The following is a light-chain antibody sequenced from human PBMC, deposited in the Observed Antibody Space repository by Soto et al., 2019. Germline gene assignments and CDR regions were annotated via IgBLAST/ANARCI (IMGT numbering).Light chain of an antibody. J-gene: IGKJ1*01. CDR3: QQYSSSRT. Sequence: EIVLTQSPGTLSLSPGERATLSCRASQSVGSTFLAWYQQKPGQAPRLLIYGASNRATGIPQRFSGSASGTDFTLTISRLEPEDFAVYYCQQYSSSRTFGQGTKVDIK. CDR2: GAS. V-gene: IGKV3-20*01. CDR1: QSVGSTF.